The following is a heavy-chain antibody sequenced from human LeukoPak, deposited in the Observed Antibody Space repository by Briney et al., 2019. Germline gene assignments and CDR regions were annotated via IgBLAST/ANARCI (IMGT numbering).Heavy chain of an antibody. Sequence: SETLSLTCTVSGGSISSYYWSWIRQPPGKGLEWIGYIYYSGSTNYNPSLKSRVTISVDTSKNQFSLNLSSVTAADTAVYYCARGRGFSYGATTGFGYWGQGTLVTVSS. D-gene: IGHD5-18*01. J-gene: IGHJ4*02. CDR1: GGSISSYY. CDR3: ARGRGFSYGATTGFGY. V-gene: IGHV4-59*01. CDR2: IYYSGST.